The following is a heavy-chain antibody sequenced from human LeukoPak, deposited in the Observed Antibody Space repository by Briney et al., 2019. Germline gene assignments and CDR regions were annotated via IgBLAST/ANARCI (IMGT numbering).Heavy chain of an antibody. V-gene: IGHV1-8*03. Sequence: ASVKVSCKASGYTFTSYDINWVRQATGQGLEWMGWMNPNSGNTGYAQKFQGRVTITRNTSISTAYMELSSLRSEDTAVYYCARGQGYDFWSGYFHFDYWGQGTLVTVSS. D-gene: IGHD3-3*01. J-gene: IGHJ4*02. CDR3: ARGQGYDFWSGYFHFDY. CDR2: MNPNSGNT. CDR1: GYTFTSYD.